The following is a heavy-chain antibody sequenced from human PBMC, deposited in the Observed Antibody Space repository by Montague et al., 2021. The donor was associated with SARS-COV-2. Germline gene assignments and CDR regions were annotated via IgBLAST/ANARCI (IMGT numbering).Heavy chain of an antibody. CDR3: ARLGEMGNILPVH. Sequence: SETLSLTCTVSDDSLSRSAYCCCLFRRPPGSVLGLVATVYNGTTPYNLSLKSGVIISVDTSTNQFSLELSSVTAADTAVYFCARLGEMGNILPVHWGQGTLVTVSS. CDR2: VYNGTT. CDR1: DDSLSRSAYC. J-gene: IGHJ4*02. D-gene: IGHD1-26*01. V-gene: IGHV4-39*01.